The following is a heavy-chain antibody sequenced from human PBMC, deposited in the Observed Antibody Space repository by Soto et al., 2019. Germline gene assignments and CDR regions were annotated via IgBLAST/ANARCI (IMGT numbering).Heavy chain of an antibody. Sequence: QVQLVQSGAEVKKPGASVKVSCEASGYTFPNYAIHWVRQAPGQGREWMGWINGGNGNTKYSQKFQGRVTITRDTSATTAYMELSSLRSEDTAVYYCASTRKAYSGYDYYFDGMDVWGQGTTVTVSS. J-gene: IGHJ6*02. CDR2: INGGNGNT. CDR3: ASTRKAYSGYDYYFDGMDV. CDR1: GYTFPNYA. V-gene: IGHV1-3*01. D-gene: IGHD5-12*01.